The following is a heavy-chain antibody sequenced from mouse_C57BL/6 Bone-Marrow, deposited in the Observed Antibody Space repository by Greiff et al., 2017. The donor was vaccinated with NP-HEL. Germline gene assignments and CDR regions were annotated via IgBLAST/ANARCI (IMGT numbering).Heavy chain of an antibody. J-gene: IGHJ3*01. V-gene: IGHV1-81*01. CDR1: GYTFTSYG. CDR3: ARRKGTTGFAY. CDR2: IYPRSGNT. Sequence: VQLQQSGAELARPGASVKLSCKASGYTFTSYGISWVKQRTGPGLEWIGEIYPRSGNTYYNEKFKGKATLTADKSSSTAYMELRCLTSEDSAVEFYARRKGTTGFAYWGQGTLVTVSA. D-gene: IGHD2-14*01.